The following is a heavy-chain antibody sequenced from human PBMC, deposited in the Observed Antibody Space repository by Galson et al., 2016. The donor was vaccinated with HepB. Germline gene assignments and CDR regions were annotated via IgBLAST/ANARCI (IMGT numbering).Heavy chain of an antibody. Sequence: CAISGDSVSSNSAAWNWIRQSPSRGLEWLGRTYYRSKWHNDYAESVKSRITLNPDTSNNQFSLHLNSVTPEDTAVYYCAREAPQVDRYYYGMDVWGQGTMVSVSS. D-gene: IGHD4/OR15-4a*01. J-gene: IGHJ6*02. CDR2: TYYRSKWHN. V-gene: IGHV6-1*01. CDR1: GDSVSSNSAA. CDR3: AREAPQVDRYYYGMDV.